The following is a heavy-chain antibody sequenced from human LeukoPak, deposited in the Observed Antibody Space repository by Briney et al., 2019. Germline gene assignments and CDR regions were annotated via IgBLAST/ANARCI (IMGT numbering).Heavy chain of an antibody. CDR2: IIPIFGAA. CDR1: GGTFSSYA. V-gene: IGHV1-69*05. Sequence: ASVKVSCKASGGTFSSYAIRWVRQAPGQGLEWMGGIIPIFGAANYAQKFQGRVTITTDESTSTAYMELSSLRSEDTAVYYCARVAYSTYYYYYMDVWGKGTTVTVSS. D-gene: IGHD4-11*01. J-gene: IGHJ6*03. CDR3: ARVAYSTYYYYYMDV.